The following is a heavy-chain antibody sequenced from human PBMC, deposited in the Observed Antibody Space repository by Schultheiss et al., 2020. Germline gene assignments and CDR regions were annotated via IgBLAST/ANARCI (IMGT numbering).Heavy chain of an antibody. V-gene: IGHV3-66*01. CDR3: ASGGALVP. CDR1: GFTVSSNY. Sequence: GGSLRLSCAASGFTVSSNYLTWVRQAPGKGLEWISVIYSGGSTFYADAMKGRFTISRDNSKNTVYLQMNSLRAEDTAVYYCASGGALVPWGQGTLVTVSS. J-gene: IGHJ5*02. D-gene: IGHD3-16*01. CDR2: IYSGGST.